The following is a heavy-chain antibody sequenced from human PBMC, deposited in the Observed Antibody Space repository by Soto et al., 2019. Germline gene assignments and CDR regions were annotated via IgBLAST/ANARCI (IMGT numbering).Heavy chain of an antibody. CDR2: IYYSGST. V-gene: IGHV4-59*01. Sequence: SETLSLTCTVSGGSISSYYWSWIGQPPGRGLEWIGYIYYSGSTNYNPSLKSRVTISVDTSKNQFSLKLSSVTAADTAVYYCARVGGGTYYYYYGMDVWGQGTTVTVSS. CDR3: ARVGGGTYYYYYGMDV. D-gene: IGHD2-15*01. J-gene: IGHJ6*02. CDR1: GGSISSYY.